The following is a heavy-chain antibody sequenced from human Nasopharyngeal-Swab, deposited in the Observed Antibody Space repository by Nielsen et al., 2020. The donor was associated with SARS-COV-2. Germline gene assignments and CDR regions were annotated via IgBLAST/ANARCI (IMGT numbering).Heavy chain of an antibody. CDR2: ISGGGDST. CDR1: GFTLNCFA. J-gene: IGHJ4*02. CDR3: GKANTRDFDY. Sequence: GESLMTSCAASGFTLNCFAISLVRQAPGKGLEWVSGISGGGDSTHYAEPVKGRFTISRDNSRKTLYLQMNSLRADDAAVYHCGKANTRDFDYWGQGTLVTVSS. V-gene: IGHV3-23*01.